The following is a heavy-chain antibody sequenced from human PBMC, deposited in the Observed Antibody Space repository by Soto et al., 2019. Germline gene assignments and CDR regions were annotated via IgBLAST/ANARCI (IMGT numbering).Heavy chain of an antibody. CDR1: GFTFSSYG. CDR2: IWYDGSNK. D-gene: IGHD4-17*01. Sequence: QVQLVESGGGVVQPGRSLRLSCAASGFTFSSYGMHWVRQAPGKGLEWVAVIWYDGSNKYYADSVKGRFTISRDNSKNTRYLQMNSLRAEDTAVYYCASLHGDYDYWGQGTLVTVSS. CDR3: ASLHGDYDY. J-gene: IGHJ4*02. V-gene: IGHV3-33*01.